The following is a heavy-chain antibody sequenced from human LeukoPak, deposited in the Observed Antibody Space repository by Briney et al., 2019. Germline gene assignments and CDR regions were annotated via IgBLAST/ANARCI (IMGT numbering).Heavy chain of an antibody. CDR2: IYWNDDK. CDR3: AHRAVRFLWFGELLDYFDY. J-gene: IGHJ4*02. Sequence: SGPTLVNPTQTLTLTCTFSGFSLSTSGVGVGWIRQPPGKALEWLALIYWNDDKRYSPSLKSRLTITKDTSKNQVVLTMTNMDPVDTATYYCAHRAVRFLWFGELLDYFDYWGQGTLVTVSS. V-gene: IGHV2-5*01. CDR1: GFSLSTSGVG. D-gene: IGHD3-10*01.